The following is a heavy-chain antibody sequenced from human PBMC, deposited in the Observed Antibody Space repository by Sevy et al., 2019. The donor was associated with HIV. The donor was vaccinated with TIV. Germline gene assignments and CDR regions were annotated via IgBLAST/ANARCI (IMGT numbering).Heavy chain of an antibody. CDR1: GFVFRDSY. J-gene: IGHJ2*01. CDR3: ARDMGYDRNANQHYYFDL. V-gene: IGHV3-11*04. Sequence: GGSLRLSCAASGFVFRDSYMNWIRQAPGKGLESVAFISSSGTTISYADSVKGRFIISRDNAKRSLYLQMNSLRAEDTAVYYCARDMGYDRNANQHYYFDLWGRGTLVTVSS. CDR2: ISSSGTTI. D-gene: IGHD5-12*01.